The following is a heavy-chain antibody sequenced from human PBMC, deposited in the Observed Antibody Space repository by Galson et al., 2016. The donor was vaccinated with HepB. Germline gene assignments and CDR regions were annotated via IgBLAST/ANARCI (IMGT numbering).Heavy chain of an antibody. Sequence: ETLSLTCTVSGGSISTYYWNWIRQPPGKGLEWIGCIHYSGDTKSDPSLKSRVAMSLDTSKNQFSLQLSSVTAADTAIYYCARDGYNCGLDCWGQGTLVTVSS. CDR3: ARDGYNCGLDC. CDR1: GGSISTYY. J-gene: IGHJ4*02. CDR2: IHYSGDT. V-gene: IGHV4-59*01. D-gene: IGHD5-24*01.